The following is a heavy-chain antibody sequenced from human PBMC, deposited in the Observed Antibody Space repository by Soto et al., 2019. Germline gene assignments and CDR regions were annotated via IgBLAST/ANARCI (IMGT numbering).Heavy chain of an antibody. CDR2: IYYSGST. CDR3: ARGGVVATIARFDP. J-gene: IGHJ5*02. D-gene: IGHD5-12*01. Sequence: SETLSLTCTVSGGSISSHYWSWIRQPPGKGLEWIGYIYYSGSTNYNPSLKSRVTISVDTSKNQFSLKLSSVTAADTAVYYCARGGVVATIARFDPWGQGTLVTVSS. CDR1: GGSISSHY. V-gene: IGHV4-59*11.